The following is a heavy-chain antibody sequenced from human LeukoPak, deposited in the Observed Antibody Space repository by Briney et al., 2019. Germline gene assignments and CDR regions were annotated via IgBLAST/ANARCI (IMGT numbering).Heavy chain of an antibody. CDR2: ISGSGGST. CDR3: ARRGVEMAAIHPDNWFDP. J-gene: IGHJ5*02. Sequence: GGSLRLSCAASGFTFSSYSMNWVRQAPGKGLEWVSAISGSGGSTYYADSVKGRFTISRDNSKNTLYLQMNSLRAEDTAVYYCARRGVEMAAIHPDNWFDPWGQGILVTVSS. CDR1: GFTFSSYS. D-gene: IGHD5-24*01. V-gene: IGHV3-23*01.